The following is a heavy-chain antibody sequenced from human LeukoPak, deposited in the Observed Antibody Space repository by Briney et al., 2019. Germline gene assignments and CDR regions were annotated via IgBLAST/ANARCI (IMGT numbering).Heavy chain of an antibody. J-gene: IGHJ5*02. CDR3: AKDLDTWSGYPNWFDP. Sequence: PGGSLRLSCVASGFTFTKCAMSWIRQAPGKGLEWVAIITATGDTAYYADSVKGRFTISRDNSKNTLYLQMNSLRAEDTAVYYCAKDLDTWSGYPNWFDPWGQGTLVTVSS. V-gene: IGHV3-23*01. CDR2: ITATGDTA. D-gene: IGHD3-3*01. CDR1: GFTFTKCA.